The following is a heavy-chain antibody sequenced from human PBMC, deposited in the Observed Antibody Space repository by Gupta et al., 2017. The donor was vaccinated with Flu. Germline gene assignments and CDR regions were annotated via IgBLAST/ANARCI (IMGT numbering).Heavy chain of an antibody. CDR2: SYGNGKN. J-gene: IGHJ3*01. V-gene: IGHV4-61*02. D-gene: IGHD3-3*01. Sequence: QVQLLESGPGLVKASQTLSLTCVVSGGSISDDYKYWNWIRQPAGKGLEWIGRSYGNGKNNYNPAFKGRVTIFVDKSKKQFSLKMTAVTDADAAVYYCARASFGFGSDSFDVWGPGTKVNVS. CDR3: ARASFGFGSDSFDV. CDR1: GGSISDDY.